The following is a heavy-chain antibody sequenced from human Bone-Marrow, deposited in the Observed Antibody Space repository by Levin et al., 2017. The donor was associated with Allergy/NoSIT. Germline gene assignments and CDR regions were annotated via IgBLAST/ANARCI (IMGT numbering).Heavy chain of an antibody. CDR2: IYSGGST. D-gene: IGHD3-10*01. J-gene: IGHJ6*02. V-gene: IGHV3-66*01. CDR3: AREMITMVRGVSYYYYGMDV. Sequence: GESLKISCAASGFTVSSNYMSWVRQAPGKGLEWVSVIYSGGSTYYADSVKGRFTISRDNSKNTLYLQMNSLRAEDTAVYYCAREMITMVRGVSYYYYGMDVWGQGTTVTVSS. CDR1: GFTVSSNY.